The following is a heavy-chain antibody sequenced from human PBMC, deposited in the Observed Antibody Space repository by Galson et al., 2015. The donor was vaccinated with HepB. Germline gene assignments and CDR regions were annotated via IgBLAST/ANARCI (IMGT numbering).Heavy chain of an antibody. V-gene: IGHV3-23*01. D-gene: IGHD3-10*01. CDR1: GFTFSSYA. CDR3: AKVALLWFGESQKGGFDY. CDR2: ISGSGGST. J-gene: IGHJ4*02. Sequence: SLRLSCAASGFTFSSYAMSWVRQAPGKGLEWVSAISGSGGSTYYADSVKGRFTISRDNSKNTLYLQMNSLRAEDTAVYYCAKVALLWFGESQKGGFDYWGQGTLVTVSS.